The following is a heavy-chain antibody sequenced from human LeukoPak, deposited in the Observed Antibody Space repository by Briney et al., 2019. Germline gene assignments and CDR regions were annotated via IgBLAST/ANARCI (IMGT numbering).Heavy chain of an antibody. Sequence: ASVNVSCKASGGTFSSYAISWVRQAPGQGLEWMGGIIPIFGTANYAQRFQGRVTITADESTSTAYMELSSLRSEDTAVYYCAREMLNGASDYWGQGTLVTVSS. CDR1: GGTFSSYA. V-gene: IGHV1-69*01. D-gene: IGHD4-17*01. J-gene: IGHJ4*02. CDR3: AREMLNGASDY. CDR2: IIPIFGTA.